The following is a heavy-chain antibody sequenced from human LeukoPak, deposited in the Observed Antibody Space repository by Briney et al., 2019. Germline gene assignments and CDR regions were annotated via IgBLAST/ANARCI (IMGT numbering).Heavy chain of an antibody. V-gene: IGHV4-59*01. D-gene: IGHD3-16*01. CDR1: GGSISSYY. CDR3: ARETSQKGAHYTDV. Sequence: SEALSLTCTVSGGSISSYYWSWIRQPPGKGLEWIGYIYYSGSTNYNPSLKSRVTISVNTSKNQFSLKLTSVTAADTAVYYCARETSQKGAHYTDVWGKGTTVTISS. CDR2: IYYSGST. J-gene: IGHJ6*03.